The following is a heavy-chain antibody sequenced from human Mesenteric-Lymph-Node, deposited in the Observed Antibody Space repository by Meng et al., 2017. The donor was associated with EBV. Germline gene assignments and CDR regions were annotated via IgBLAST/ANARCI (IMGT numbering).Heavy chain of an antibody. V-gene: IGHV2-5*02. CDR3: AHEHYGLYGSAFDY. CDR1: GFSLSTSGVG. J-gene: IGHJ4*02. Sequence: QITLTESGPTVVKPTPTFTLTCRFSGFSLSTSGVGVGWIRQPPGKALEWLAVIYWDGDDRYSPSLKTRLTITKDTSKNLVVLTLTNMDPVDTATYYCAHEHYGLYGSAFDYGGQGTLVTVSS. CDR2: IYWDGDD. D-gene: IGHD3-16*01.